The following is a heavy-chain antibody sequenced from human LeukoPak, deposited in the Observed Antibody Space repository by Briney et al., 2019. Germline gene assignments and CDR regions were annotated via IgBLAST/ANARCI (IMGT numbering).Heavy chain of an antibody. J-gene: IGHJ4*02. CDR1: GFTVSSNY. V-gene: IGHV3-66*02. Sequence: PGGSLRLSCAASGFTVSSNYMSWVRQAPGKGLEWVSVIYSGGSTNYADSVKGRFTISRDNSKNTLYLQMNSLRAEDTAVYYCARSRTIFGVVRWYFDYWGQGTLVTVSS. D-gene: IGHD3-3*01. CDR2: IYSGGST. CDR3: ARSRTIFGVVRWYFDY.